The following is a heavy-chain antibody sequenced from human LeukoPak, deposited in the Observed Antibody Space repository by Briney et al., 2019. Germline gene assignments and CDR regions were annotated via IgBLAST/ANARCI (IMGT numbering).Heavy chain of an antibody. CDR1: GGSFSGYY. CDR3: ARLQLTGNPFDY. D-gene: IGHD7-27*01. V-gene: IGHV4-34*01. Sequence: SETLSLTCAVYGGSFSGYYWSWIRQPPGKRLEWIGEINHSGSSNYNPSLKSRVTISVDTSKNQFSLKLSSVTAADTAVYYCARLQLTGNPFDYWGQGTLVTVSS. J-gene: IGHJ4*02. CDR2: INHSGSS.